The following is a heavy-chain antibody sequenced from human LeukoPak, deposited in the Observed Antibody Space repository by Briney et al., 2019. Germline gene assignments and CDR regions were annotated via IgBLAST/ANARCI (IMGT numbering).Heavy chain of an antibody. CDR3: AKEGEDIVVVPAAYFDY. J-gene: IGHJ4*02. D-gene: IGHD2-2*01. CDR1: GITFSSYA. Sequence: PGGSLRLSCAASGITFSSYAMSWVRQAPGKGLEWVSAISGSGCSTYYADSMKGRFNISRDNSKNTMYLQMNSMRAEDTAVYYCAKEGEDIVVVPAAYFDYWGQGTLVTVSS. V-gene: IGHV3-23*01. CDR2: ISGSGCST.